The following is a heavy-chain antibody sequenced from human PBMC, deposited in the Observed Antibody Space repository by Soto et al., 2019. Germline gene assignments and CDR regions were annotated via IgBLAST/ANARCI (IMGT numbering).Heavy chain of an antibody. CDR1: GFTFSSYA. Sequence: GGSLRLSCAASGFTFSSYAMSWVRQAPGKGLEWVSAISGSGGSTYYADSVKGRFTISRDNSKNTLYLQMNSLGAEDAAVYYCAKDFRVLWQWPVFDYWGQGTLVTVSS. CDR3: AKDFRVLWQWPVFDY. J-gene: IGHJ4*02. D-gene: IGHD6-19*01. CDR2: ISGSGGST. V-gene: IGHV3-23*01.